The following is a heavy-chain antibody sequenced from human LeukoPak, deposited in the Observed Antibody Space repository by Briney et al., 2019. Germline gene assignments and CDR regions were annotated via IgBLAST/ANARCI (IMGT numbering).Heavy chain of an antibody. V-gene: IGHV3-23*01. Sequence: AGGSLRLSCAASGFTFSSYGMHWVRQAPGKGLEWVSTIGGGGGSTYHADSVKGRFTISRDDSKNTLYLQMNSLRAEDTAVYYCAKKISGYDYNYYYGMDVWGQGTTVTVSS. CDR1: GFTFSSYG. D-gene: IGHD5-12*01. J-gene: IGHJ6*02. CDR2: IGGGGGST. CDR3: AKKISGYDYNYYYGMDV.